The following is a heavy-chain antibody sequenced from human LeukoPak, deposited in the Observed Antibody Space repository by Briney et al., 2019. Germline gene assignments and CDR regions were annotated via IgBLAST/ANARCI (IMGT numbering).Heavy chain of an antibody. CDR1: GFTFSDYA. CDR3: ARDRFMVRGVMVGTFDL. Sequence: PGGSLRLSCAASGFTFSDYAMHWVSQAPGKWMEWVAVIGYDGSNKYDADSVKGRFTIYRDNSKNMMYLQMNSLRAEDTAVYYCARDRFMVRGVMVGTFDLWGQGTMVTVSS. J-gene: IGHJ3*01. V-gene: IGHV3-33*01. CDR2: IGYDGSNK. D-gene: IGHD3-10*01.